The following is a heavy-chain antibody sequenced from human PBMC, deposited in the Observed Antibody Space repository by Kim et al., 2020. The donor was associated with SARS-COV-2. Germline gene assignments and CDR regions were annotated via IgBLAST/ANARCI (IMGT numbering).Heavy chain of an antibody. CDR3: ASSGYGSRGWFDP. Sequence: NYEKRFQGRVTMTRDTSISTADMELGRLRSDDTAVYYCASSGYGSRGWFDPWGQGTLVTVSS. J-gene: IGHJ5*02. D-gene: IGHD3-10*01. V-gene: IGHV1-2*02.